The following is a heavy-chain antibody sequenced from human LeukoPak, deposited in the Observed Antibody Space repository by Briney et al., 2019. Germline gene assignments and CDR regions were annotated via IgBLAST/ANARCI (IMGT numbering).Heavy chain of an antibody. D-gene: IGHD7-27*01. CDR2: INPNSGGT. J-gene: IGHJ3*02. V-gene: IGHV1-2*02. Sequence: ASVNVSCKPSGYTFTGHYMHWVRQAPGQGLEWMGWINPNSGGTNYAQKFQGRVTMTRDTSISTAYMELSRLRSDDTAVYYCARVTNELGHAFDIWGQGTMVTVSS. CDR3: ARVTNELGHAFDI. CDR1: GYTFTGHY.